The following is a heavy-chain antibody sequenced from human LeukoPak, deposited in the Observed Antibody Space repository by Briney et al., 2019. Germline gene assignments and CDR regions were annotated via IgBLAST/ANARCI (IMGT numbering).Heavy chain of an antibody. V-gene: IGHV3-74*01. CDR3: ARTPRLDY. CDR1: GFNFNSYW. CDR2: INGDGSNT. Sequence: QAGGSQRLSCAASGFNFNSYWMHWVRQAPGKGLVWVSCINGDGSNTRYADSVKGRFTISRDNAKNTLYLQVNSLRAEDTAVYYCARTPRLDYWGQGTLVTVSS. J-gene: IGHJ4*02.